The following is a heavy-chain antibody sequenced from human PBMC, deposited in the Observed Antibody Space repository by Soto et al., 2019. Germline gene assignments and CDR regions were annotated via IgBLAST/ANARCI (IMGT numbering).Heavy chain of an antibody. CDR2: INQSGST. J-gene: IGHJ5*02. Sequence: QVQLQQWGAGLLKPSETLSLTCAVYGGSFSAYYWSWIRQPPGKGLEWIGEINQSGSTNFNPSLKSRVTISVDTSKKRSSLKLNSVTVADTAVYYCARGRGYSYGGNWFDPWGQGTPVTVS. CDR1: GGSFSAYY. CDR3: ARGRGYSYGGNWFDP. D-gene: IGHD5-18*01. V-gene: IGHV4-34*01.